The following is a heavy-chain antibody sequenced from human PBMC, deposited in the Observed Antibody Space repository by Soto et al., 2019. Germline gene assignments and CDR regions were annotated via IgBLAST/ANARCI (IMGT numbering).Heavy chain of an antibody. V-gene: IGHV3-33*01. CDR2: IWFDGSNK. CDR3: ARDGVSGGYYYMDV. Sequence: QVQLVESGGGVVQPGRSLRLSCAASGFSFSSYGMHWVRQAPGKGLEWVAVIWFDGSNKYYADSAKGRFTISRDNSQNTLYLQMISLRAEDTALYYCARDGVSGGYYYMDVWGKGTTVTVSS. D-gene: IGHD3-16*01. J-gene: IGHJ6*03. CDR1: GFSFSSYG.